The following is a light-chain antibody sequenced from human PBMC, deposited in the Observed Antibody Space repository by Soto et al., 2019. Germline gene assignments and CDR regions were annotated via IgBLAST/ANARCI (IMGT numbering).Light chain of an antibody. CDR3: QQYGSSPRT. V-gene: IGKV3-20*01. CDR2: GAS. Sequence: EIVLTQSPGTLSLSPGERATLSCRASQSVSYSQLTWYQQKPGQAPRVLIYGASSRATGIPDRFSGSGSGTDFTLTISRLEPEDFVVYYCQQYGSSPRTFGQGTKVEIQ. CDR1: QSVSYSQ. J-gene: IGKJ1*01.